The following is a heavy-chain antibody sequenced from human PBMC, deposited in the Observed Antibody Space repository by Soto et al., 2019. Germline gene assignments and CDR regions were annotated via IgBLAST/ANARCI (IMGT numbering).Heavy chain of an antibody. Sequence: QLQLQESGSGLVKPSQTLSLTCAVSGGSISSGGYSWSWIRQPPGKGLEWIGYMYHSGSTYYNPSLKSRVTTSIDRSKNQFPLKPSSVTAADPAVFYWARVPDYWAQGILFTVSS. D-gene: IGHD2-2*01. CDR2: MYHSGST. CDR1: GGSISSGGYS. V-gene: IGHV4-30-2*01. J-gene: IGHJ4*02. CDR3: ARVPDY.